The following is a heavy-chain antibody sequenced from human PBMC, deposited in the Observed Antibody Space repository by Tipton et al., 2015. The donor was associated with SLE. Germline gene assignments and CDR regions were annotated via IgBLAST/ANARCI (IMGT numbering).Heavy chain of an antibody. CDR2: IYTSGST. J-gene: IGHJ4*02. CDR1: GGSISNYY. Sequence: TLSLTCTVSGGSISNYYWSWIRQPTGKGLEWIGRIYTSGSTKYNPSLKSRVTISLDTSKNYFSLKVSSVTAADTAVYYCARAPYDFWSGLDYWGQGTLVTVSA. V-gene: IGHV4-4*07. CDR3: ARAPYDFWSGLDY. D-gene: IGHD3-3*01.